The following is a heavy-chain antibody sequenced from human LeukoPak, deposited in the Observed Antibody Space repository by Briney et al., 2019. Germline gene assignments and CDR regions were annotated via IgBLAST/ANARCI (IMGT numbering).Heavy chain of an antibody. V-gene: IGHV3-48*01. J-gene: IGHJ6*03. CDR2: ISGSSGTL. CDR1: GFTFSTYS. Sequence: GSLRLSCAASGFTFSTYSMNWVRQAPGKGLEWVSYISGSSGTLYYADSVKGRFTISRDNAKNSLYLQMNSLRAEDTAVYYCARRSEFGVLYYMDVWGKGTTVTVSS. D-gene: IGHD3-16*01. CDR3: ARRSEFGVLYYMDV.